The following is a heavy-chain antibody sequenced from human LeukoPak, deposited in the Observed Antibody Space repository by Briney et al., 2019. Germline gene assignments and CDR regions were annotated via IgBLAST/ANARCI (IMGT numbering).Heavy chain of an antibody. CDR1: GFGVHTFA. CDR2: ITKYDGRV. J-gene: IGHJ4*02. CDR3: AKDHSADGWPTFEY. D-gene: IGHD5-24*01. Sequence: GGSLRLSCAVSGFGVHTFAMSWVRLTPGKGLEWLASITKYDGRVYYADSVRGRFSISRDTSQNELYQQMNGLRADDSAMYFCAKDHSADGWPTFEYWGRGTLDTVSS. V-gene: IGHV3-23*01.